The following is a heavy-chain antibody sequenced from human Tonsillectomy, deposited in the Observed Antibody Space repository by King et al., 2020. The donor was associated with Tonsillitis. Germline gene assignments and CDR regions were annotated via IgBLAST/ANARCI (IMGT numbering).Heavy chain of an antibody. CDR3: AKDGHNSGYYYSYYYMDG. Sequence: QVQLVESGGGVVQPGRSLRLSCAASGFNFSSYGMHWVRQAPGKGLEWVAVISYDGSTTYYADSVKGRFTISRDNSRNTLCLQMNSLRAEDTAVYYCAKDGHNSGYYYSYYYMDGGGKGTTVTVSS. CDR2: ISYDGSTT. CDR1: GFNFSSYG. D-gene: IGHD6-19*01. J-gene: IGHJ6*03. V-gene: IGHV3-30*18.